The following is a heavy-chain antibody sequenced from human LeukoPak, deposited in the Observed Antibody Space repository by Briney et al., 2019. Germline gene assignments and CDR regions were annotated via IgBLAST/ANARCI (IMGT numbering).Heavy chain of an antibody. Sequence: GGSLRLSCAASGFTFSSYGMHWVRQAPGKGLEWVAVISYDGSNKYYADSVKGRFTISRDNSKNMLYLQMNSLRAEDTAVYYCAKIPSGSGFHDYWGQGTLVTVSS. CDR3: AKIPSGSGFHDY. J-gene: IGHJ4*02. CDR2: ISYDGSNK. V-gene: IGHV3-30*18. D-gene: IGHD2-21*01. CDR1: GFTFSSYG.